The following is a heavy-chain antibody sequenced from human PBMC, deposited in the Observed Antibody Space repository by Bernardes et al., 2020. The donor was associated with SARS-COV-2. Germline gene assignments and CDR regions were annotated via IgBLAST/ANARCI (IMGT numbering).Heavy chain of an antibody. J-gene: IGHJ4*02. CDR2: LFHSGTT. D-gene: IGHD4-17*01. Sequence: SETLSLTCSVSGYSISSGYFWGCIPQPPGKGPGWVGSLFHSGTTYYNPSLKSRVTISVDTSKNQFSLNLRSVTAADTSIYFCARVTTDSGAYYFDYWGQGSLVTVSS. CDR3: ARVTTDSGAYYFDY. CDR1: GYSISSGYF. V-gene: IGHV4-38-2*02.